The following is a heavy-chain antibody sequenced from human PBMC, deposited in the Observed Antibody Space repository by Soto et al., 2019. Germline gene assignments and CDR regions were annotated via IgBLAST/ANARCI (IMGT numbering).Heavy chain of an antibody. CDR1: GGSVSSGNYY. CDR3: ARSMHYSDGSNYSPFDY. CDR2: FYYTGST. J-gene: IGHJ4*02. D-gene: IGHD3-22*01. V-gene: IGHV4-61*01. Sequence: QVQLQESGPGLVKPSETLSLTCTVSGGSVSSGNYYWSWIRQPPGKGLEWIGYFYYTGSTNYNPHLKSRVTIAIDASKNQFSLRLSSVTAADTAVYYCARSMHYSDGSNYSPFDYWGQGTLVTVSS.